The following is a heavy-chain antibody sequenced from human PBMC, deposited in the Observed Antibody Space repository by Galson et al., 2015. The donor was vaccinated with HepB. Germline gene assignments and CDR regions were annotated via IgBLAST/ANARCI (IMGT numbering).Heavy chain of an antibody. CDR2: VSTSKGNT. CDR1: GYTFTRFG. J-gene: IGHJ4*02. D-gene: IGHD1-1*01. Sequence: SVKVSCKVSGYTFTRFGISWVRQAPGQGLEWMGWVSTSKGNTNYAYKFQGRISMTRDTSTSTAYIELWSLGSDDTAVYYCAIDNWNSFEYWGQGTLVTVSS. CDR3: AIDNWNSFEY. V-gene: IGHV1-18*01.